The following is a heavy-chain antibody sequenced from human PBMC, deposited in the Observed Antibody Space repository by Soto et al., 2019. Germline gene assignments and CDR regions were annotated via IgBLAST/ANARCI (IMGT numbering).Heavy chain of an antibody. CDR1: GFTFSSYA. D-gene: IGHD3-9*01. J-gene: IGHJ3*02. V-gene: IGHV3-64*01. CDR2: ISSNGGST. Sequence: GGSLRLSCAASGFTFSSYAMHWVRQAPGKGLEYVSAISSNGGSTYYANSVKGRFTISRDNSKNTLYLQMGSLRAEDKAVYYCARSLRYFDWLLTAFDIWGQGTMVTVSS. CDR3: ARSLRYFDWLLTAFDI.